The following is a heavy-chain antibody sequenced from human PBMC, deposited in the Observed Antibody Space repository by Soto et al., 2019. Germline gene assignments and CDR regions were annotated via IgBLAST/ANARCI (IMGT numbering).Heavy chain of an antibody. CDR3: ASTRMIVAHYDY. CDR2: IYYSGST. V-gene: IGHV4-59*08. J-gene: IGHJ4*02. Sequence: SETLSLTCTVSGGYISSYYWSWVRQPPGKGLKWIGYIYYSGSTNYNPSLKSRVTISVDTSKNQFSLKLSSVTAADTAVYYCASTRMIVAHYDYWGQGTLVTVSS. D-gene: IGHD3-22*01. CDR1: GGYISSYY.